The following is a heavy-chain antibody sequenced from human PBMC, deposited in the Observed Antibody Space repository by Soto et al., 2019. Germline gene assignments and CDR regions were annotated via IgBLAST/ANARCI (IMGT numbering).Heavy chain of an antibody. CDR2: ISSSGSYI. Sequence: LRLSCAASGFTFSSYTMNWVRQAPGKGLEWVSSISSSGSYIHYADSVKGRFTISRDNAKNSLFLQMDSLRAEDTAVYYCARDVETSMDGLNYFDPWGQGTLVTVSS. J-gene: IGHJ5*02. V-gene: IGHV3-21*01. CDR3: ARDVETSMDGLNYFDP. CDR1: GFTFSSYT. D-gene: IGHD5-18*01.